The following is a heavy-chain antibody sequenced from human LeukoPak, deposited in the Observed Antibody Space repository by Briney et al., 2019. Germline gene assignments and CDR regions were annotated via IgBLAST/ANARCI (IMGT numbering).Heavy chain of an antibody. CDR1: GFTFDDYP. D-gene: IGHD1-26*01. V-gene: IGHV3-74*01. Sequence: GRSLRLSCAASGFTFDDYPMHWIRQAPGKGPEWVSRIYSDGITTTYADSVKGRFTISRDNAKNTLYLQMNSLRVEDTAVYYCARVPGGATFDYWGQGTLVTVSS. J-gene: IGHJ4*02. CDR3: ARVPGGATFDY. CDR2: IYSDGITT.